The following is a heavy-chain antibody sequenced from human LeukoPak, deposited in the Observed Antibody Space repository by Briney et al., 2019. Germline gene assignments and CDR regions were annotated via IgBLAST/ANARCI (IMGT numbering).Heavy chain of an antibody. CDR3: AKEGDYYGSGSYRDGFDI. CDR1: GFTFSSYS. J-gene: IGHJ3*02. Sequence: GGSLRLSCAASGFTFSSYSMNWVRQAPGKGLEWVSSISSSSSYIYYADSVKGRFTISRDNAKNSLYLQMNSLRAEDTAVYYCAKEGDYYGSGSYRDGFDIWGQGTTVTVSS. V-gene: IGHV3-21*01. CDR2: ISSSSSYI. D-gene: IGHD3-10*01.